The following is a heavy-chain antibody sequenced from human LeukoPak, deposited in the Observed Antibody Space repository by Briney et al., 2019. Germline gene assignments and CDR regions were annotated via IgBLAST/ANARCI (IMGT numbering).Heavy chain of an antibody. Sequence: GGSLRLSCAASGFTFSSYGMHWVRQAPGKGLEWVAVISYDGSNRYYADSVKGRFTISRDNSKNTPYLQMNSLRAEDTAVYYCAKDVTTVTTWGPTDYWGQGTLVTVSS. V-gene: IGHV3-30*18. D-gene: IGHD4-17*01. CDR3: AKDVTTVTTWGPTDY. J-gene: IGHJ4*02. CDR2: ISYDGSNR. CDR1: GFTFSSYG.